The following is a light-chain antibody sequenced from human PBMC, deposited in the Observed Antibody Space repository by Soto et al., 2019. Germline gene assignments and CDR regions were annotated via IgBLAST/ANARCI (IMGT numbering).Light chain of an antibody. Sequence: DIQTTQSPSTLSASVGDRVTITCRASQSISSWLAWYQQKPGKAPKLLIYDASSLESGDPSRFSGSGSGTEFTLTISSLQPDDFATYYCQQYNSYSRTFGQGTKVDIK. CDR1: QSISSW. V-gene: IGKV1-5*01. CDR3: QQYNSYSRT. J-gene: IGKJ1*01. CDR2: DAS.